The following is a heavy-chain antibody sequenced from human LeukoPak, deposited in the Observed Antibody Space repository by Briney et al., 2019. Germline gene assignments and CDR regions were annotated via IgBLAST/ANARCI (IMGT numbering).Heavy chain of an antibody. V-gene: IGHV4-59*01. J-gene: IGHJ4*02. CDR3: ARLYSSSWYGGDY. Sequence: PSETLSLTCTVSGGSISSYYWSWIRQPPGKGLEWIGYIYYSGSTNYNPSLKSRVTISVDTSKNQFSLKLSSVTAADTAVYYCARLYSSSWYGGDYWGQGTLVTVSS. CDR2: IYYSGST. CDR1: GGSISSYY. D-gene: IGHD6-13*01.